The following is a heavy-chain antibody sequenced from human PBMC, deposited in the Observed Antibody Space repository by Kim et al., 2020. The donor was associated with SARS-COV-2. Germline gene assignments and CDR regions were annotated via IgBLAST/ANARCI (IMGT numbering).Heavy chain of an antibody. CDR1: GGSFSGYY. CDR2: INHSGST. CDR3: ARTKLELRSSPLTYNWFDP. D-gene: IGHD1-7*01. Sequence: SETLSLTCAVYGGSFSGYYWSWIRQPPGKGLEWIGEINHSGSTNYNPSLKSRVTISVDTSKNQFSLNLSSVTAADTAVYYCARTKLELRSSPLTYNWFDPWGQGTLVTVSS. V-gene: IGHV4-34*01. J-gene: IGHJ5*02.